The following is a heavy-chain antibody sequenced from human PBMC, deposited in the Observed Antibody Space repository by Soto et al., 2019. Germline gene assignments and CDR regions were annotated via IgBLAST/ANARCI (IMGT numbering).Heavy chain of an antibody. J-gene: IGHJ4*02. D-gene: IGHD6-19*01. Sequence: QVQLQESGPGLVKPSETLTLTCTVSGDSFSDYYWNWIRQAPGKGLEWIGFVFHSSTTSYNPSLKTRVAISADTSKRQFSLRLTSVTAADTAIYYCARGHYSSGWPIDNWGQGIMVTVSS. CDR3: ARGHYSSGWPIDN. V-gene: IGHV4-59*01. CDR2: VFHSSTT. CDR1: GDSFSDYY.